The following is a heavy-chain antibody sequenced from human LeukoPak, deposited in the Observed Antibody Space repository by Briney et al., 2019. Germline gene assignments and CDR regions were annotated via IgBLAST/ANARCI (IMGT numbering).Heavy chain of an antibody. CDR2: INNSGGST. J-gene: IGHJ4*02. Sequence: GGSLRLSCAASGFTFSSYAMTWVRQAPGKGLEWVSTINNSGGSTYYADSVKGRFTVSRDNSKNTLYLEKISLRAEDTAMYYCVKNTLKWNYLRLFDYWGQGTLVTVSS. V-gene: IGHV3-23*01. CDR1: GFTFSSYA. D-gene: IGHD1-7*01. CDR3: VKNTLKWNYLRLFDY.